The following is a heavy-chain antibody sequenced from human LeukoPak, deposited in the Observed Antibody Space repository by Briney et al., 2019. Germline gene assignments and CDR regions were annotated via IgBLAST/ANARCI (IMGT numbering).Heavy chain of an antibody. CDR1: GYTFTGYY. Sequence: ASVKVSCKAPGYTFTGYYMRWVRQAPGQGLEWMGWINPNSGGTNYAQKFQGRVTMTRDTSISTAYMELSRLRSDDTAVYYCARDRSSSALLGYWGQGTLVTVSS. V-gene: IGHV1-2*02. CDR3: ARDRSSSALLGY. D-gene: IGHD6-13*01. CDR2: INPNSGGT. J-gene: IGHJ4*02.